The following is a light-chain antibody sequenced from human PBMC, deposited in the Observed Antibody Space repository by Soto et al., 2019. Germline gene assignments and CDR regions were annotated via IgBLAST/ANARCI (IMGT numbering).Light chain of an antibody. Sequence: DTQLTQSPSFLSASVGDRVTIACRASQDVSRAVGWYQQKPGTAPKLLISAASTLNSGVPSRFSGSGSGTDFTLTISRLEPEDFAVYYCQQYGSSGTFGQGTKV. CDR3: QQYGSSGT. V-gene: IGKV1-9*01. CDR1: QDVSRA. J-gene: IGKJ1*01. CDR2: AAS.